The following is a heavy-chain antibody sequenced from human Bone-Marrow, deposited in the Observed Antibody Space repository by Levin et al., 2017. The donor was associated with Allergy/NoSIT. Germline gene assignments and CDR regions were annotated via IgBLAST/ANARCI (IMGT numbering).Heavy chain of an antibody. CDR3: AKDLDGYGDPPFDY. Sequence: SCAASGFTFSSYAMSWVRQAPGKGLEWVSAISGSGGSTYYADSVKGRFTISRDNSKNTLYLQMNSLRAEDTAVYYCAKDLDGYGDPPFDYWGQGTLVTVSS. CDR1: GFTFSSYA. V-gene: IGHV3-23*01. CDR2: ISGSGGST. D-gene: IGHD4-17*01. J-gene: IGHJ4*02.